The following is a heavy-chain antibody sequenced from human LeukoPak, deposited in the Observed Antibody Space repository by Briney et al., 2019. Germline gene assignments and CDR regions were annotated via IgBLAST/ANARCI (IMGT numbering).Heavy chain of an antibody. Sequence: ASVKVSCKASGYTFTSYGISWVRQAPGQGLEWMGWISAYNGNTNYAQKLQGRVTMTTDTSTSRAYMELRSLRYDDTAVYYCARDRDYGDYGGDFDYWGQGTLVTVSS. CDR1: GYTFTSYG. J-gene: IGHJ4*02. CDR2: ISAYNGNT. CDR3: ARDRDYGDYGGDFDY. D-gene: IGHD4-17*01. V-gene: IGHV1-18*01.